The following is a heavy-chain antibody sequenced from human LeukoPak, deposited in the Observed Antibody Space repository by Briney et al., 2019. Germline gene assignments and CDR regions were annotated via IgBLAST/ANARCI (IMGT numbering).Heavy chain of an antibody. CDR1: GYTFTGYH. V-gene: IGHV1-2*02. Sequence: GASVKVSCKTTGYTFTGYHLHWVRHAPGHGLEWMSSIQSDSGDTNYAQKFQGRVTVTRDKCTRTSYIELDRLSSDDTAVYYCARDLTGDLYTFFDYWGQGTLVTVYS. D-gene: IGHD3-16*02. CDR2: IQSDSGDT. CDR3: ARDLTGDLYTFFDY. J-gene: IGHJ4*02.